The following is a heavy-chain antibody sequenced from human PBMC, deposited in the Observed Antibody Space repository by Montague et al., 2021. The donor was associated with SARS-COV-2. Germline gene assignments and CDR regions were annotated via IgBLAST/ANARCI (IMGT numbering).Heavy chain of an antibody. J-gene: IGHJ5*02. CDR3: ARLKVAPNGGWNWFDP. CDR2: IFHTGTP. V-gene: IGHV4-30-2*01. D-gene: IGHD6-19*01. Sequence: LVKPTQTLSLTCSLSGGSISSGGFSWSWIRQPPGKGLEWIGHIFHTGTPHYSPSLKSRVTISIDRSKNQFSLNLDSVTAADTAAYYCARLKVAPNGGWNWFDPWGQGILVTVSS. CDR1: GGSISSGGFS.